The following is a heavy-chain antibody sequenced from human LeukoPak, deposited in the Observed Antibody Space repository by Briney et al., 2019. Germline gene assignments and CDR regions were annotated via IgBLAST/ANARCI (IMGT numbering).Heavy chain of an antibody. Sequence: SETLSLTCTVSGGSISNYYWNWIRQPPGKGLELIGYIYYSGTTNYNPSLKSRVSMSVDTSKNQFSLKLSSVTAADTAVYYCASNTGTVFDYWGQGALVTVSS. V-gene: IGHV4-59*01. J-gene: IGHJ4*02. CDR3: ASNTGTVFDY. CDR2: IYYSGTT. D-gene: IGHD7-27*01. CDR1: GGSISNYY.